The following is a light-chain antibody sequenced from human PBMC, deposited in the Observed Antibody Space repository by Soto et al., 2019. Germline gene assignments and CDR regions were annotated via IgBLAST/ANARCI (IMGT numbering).Light chain of an antibody. CDR2: GAS. J-gene: IGKJ2*01. Sequence: EIVLTQSPGTLSLSPGERATLSCRASQSVSSSYLAWYQQKPGQAPRVLIHGASSRATGIPGRFSGSGSGTYVTLTISRIEREELDVYFSQQYGKPPPNAFGQGTKVEIK. CDR1: QSVSSSY. V-gene: IGKV3-20*01. CDR3: QQYGKPPPNA.